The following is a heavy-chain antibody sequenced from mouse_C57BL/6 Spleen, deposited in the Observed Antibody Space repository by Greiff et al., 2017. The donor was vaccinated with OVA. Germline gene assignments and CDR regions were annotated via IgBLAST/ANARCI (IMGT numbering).Heavy chain of an antibody. V-gene: IGHV1-26*01. D-gene: IGHD3-2*02. CDR2: INPNNGGT. CDR3: ARSVQATDAY. J-gene: IGHJ3*01. CDR1: GYTFTDYS. Sequence: VQLQQSGPELVKPGASVKISCKASGYTFTDYSMTWVQQSPGTSLEWIGDINPNNGGTSYTQKFKGKATLTVDKSSSTAYLELRSLTSEDSAVYYGARSVQATDAYWGQGTLVTGAA.